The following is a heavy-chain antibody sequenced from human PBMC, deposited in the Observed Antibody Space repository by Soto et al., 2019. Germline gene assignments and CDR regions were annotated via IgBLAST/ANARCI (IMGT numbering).Heavy chain of an antibody. CDR2: IIPIFGTA. CDR1: GGTFSSYA. D-gene: IGHD3-3*01. J-gene: IGHJ6*02. Sequence: EASVKVSCKASGGTFSSYAISWVRQAPGQGLEWMGGIIPIFGTANYAQKFQGRVTITADESTSTAYMELSSLRSEDTAVYYCARFTAEFWSGYYYYYYGMDVWGQGTTVTVSS. V-gene: IGHV1-69*13. CDR3: ARFTAEFWSGYYYYYYGMDV.